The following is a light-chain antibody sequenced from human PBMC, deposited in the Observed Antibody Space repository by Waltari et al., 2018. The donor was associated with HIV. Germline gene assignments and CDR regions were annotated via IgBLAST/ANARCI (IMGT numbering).Light chain of an antibody. CDR3: QQYFSPTWT. J-gene: IGKJ1*01. CDR2: EAS. CDR1: QTISTW. V-gene: IGKV1-5*03. Sequence: IQLTQSPSTLSASVGDRVTITCRASQTISTWLAWSQQKPGNGPKLLIYEASVLQGGVSSRFSGSGAGTEFTLTISSLQPDDFATYYCQQYFSPTWTFGQGTKVDI.